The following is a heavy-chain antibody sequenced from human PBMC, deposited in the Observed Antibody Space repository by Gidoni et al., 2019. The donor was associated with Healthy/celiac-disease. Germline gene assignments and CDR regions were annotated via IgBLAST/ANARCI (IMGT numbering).Heavy chain of an antibody. Sequence: QVQLVQSGAEVTKPGASVKVSCKASGYTFTGYYMHWVRQAPGQGLEWMGWINPNRGGTNYAQKFQGRVTMTRDTSISTAYMELSRLRSDDTAVYYCARPRWELRVDAFDIWGQGTMVTVSS. CDR2: INPNRGGT. D-gene: IGHD1-26*01. V-gene: IGHV1-2*02. CDR3: ARPRWELRVDAFDI. CDR1: GYTFTGYY. J-gene: IGHJ3*02.